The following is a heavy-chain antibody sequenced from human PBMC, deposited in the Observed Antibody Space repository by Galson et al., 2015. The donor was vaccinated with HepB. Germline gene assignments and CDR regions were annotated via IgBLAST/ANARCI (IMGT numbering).Heavy chain of an antibody. V-gene: IGHV1-18*04. CDR3: ARDLGVVPAADQDYYYYYGMDV. Sequence: SVKVSCKASGYTFTSYGISWVRQAPGQGLEWMGWISAYNGNTNYAQKLQGRVTMTTDTSTSTAYMELRSLRSDDTAVYYCARDLGVVPAADQDYYYYYGMDVWGQGTTATVSS. CDR1: GYTFTSYG. J-gene: IGHJ6*02. CDR2: ISAYNGNT. D-gene: IGHD2-2*01.